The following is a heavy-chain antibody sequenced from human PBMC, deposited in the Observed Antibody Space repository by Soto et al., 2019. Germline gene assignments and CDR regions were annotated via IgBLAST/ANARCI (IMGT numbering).Heavy chain of an antibody. V-gene: IGHV4-59*01. CDR3: ASYFYGDYGAGFXF. J-gene: IGHJ4*02. CDR1: GGSLSSDY. Sequence: SETLSLTCTVSGGSLSSDYWGWIRQSPGKGLEWIGSIFYSGSFNHNPSLKSRATISLDTSKNQFSLKLTSVTAADTAVYYCASYFYGDYGAGFXFWGQGTQVTVSS. D-gene: IGHD4-17*01. CDR2: IFYSGSF.